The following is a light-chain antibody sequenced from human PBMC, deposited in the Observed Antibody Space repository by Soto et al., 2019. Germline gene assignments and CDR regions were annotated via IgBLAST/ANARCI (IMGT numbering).Light chain of an antibody. Sequence: QSALTQPASVSGSPGQSITISCTGTSSDVGGYNYVSWYQQHPGKAPKLMIYDVSNRSSGVSNRFSGSKSGNTASLTISGLKAEDEADYYCSSYTSSSTLYGFGTGTKVTVL. V-gene: IGLV2-14*01. J-gene: IGLJ1*01. CDR2: DVS. CDR3: SSYTSSSTLYG. CDR1: SSDVGGYNY.